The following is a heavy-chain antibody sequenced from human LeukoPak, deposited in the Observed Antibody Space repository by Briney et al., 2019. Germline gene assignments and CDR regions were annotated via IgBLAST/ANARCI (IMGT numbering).Heavy chain of an antibody. J-gene: IGHJ4*02. CDR3: AGRYDSSGYPLH. Sequence: PGGSLRLSCAASGFTFSSYGMSWVRQAPGKGLEWVSAISGSGGSTYYADSVKGRFTISGDNSKNTLYLQMNSLRAEDTAVYYCAGRYDSSGYPLHWGQGTLVTVSS. V-gene: IGHV3-23*01. CDR2: ISGSGGST. D-gene: IGHD3-22*01. CDR1: GFTFSSYG.